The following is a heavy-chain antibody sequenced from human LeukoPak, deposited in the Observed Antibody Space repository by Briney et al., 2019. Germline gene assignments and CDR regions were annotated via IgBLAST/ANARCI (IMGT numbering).Heavy chain of an antibody. V-gene: IGHV3-11*03. CDR3: AKTRGPEGSSYYIMDV. CDR1: GFTFSDYY. CDR2: ISGSSSHI. D-gene: IGHD2/OR15-2a*01. J-gene: IGHJ6*02. Sequence: GGSLRLSCEASGFTFSDYYLGWIRQAPGKGLEWISYISGSSSHINYADSVKGRFTISRDNSKNTLYLQINSLRAEDTAVYYCAKTRGPEGSSYYIMDVWGQGTTVTVSS.